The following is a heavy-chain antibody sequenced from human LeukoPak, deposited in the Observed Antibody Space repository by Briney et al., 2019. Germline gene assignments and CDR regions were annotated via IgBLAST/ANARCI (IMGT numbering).Heavy chain of an antibody. D-gene: IGHD6-19*01. CDR3: AREDESGWRRFDY. Sequence: GASVKVSCKASGYTFTDYYMHWVRQAPGQGLEWMGWINTYSGGTNYAQKFQVRVTMTRDTSISTAYMELNNLRSDDTAVYFCAREDESGWRRFDYWGQGTLVTVSS. J-gene: IGHJ4*02. CDR1: GYTFTDYY. CDR2: INTYSGGT. V-gene: IGHV1-2*02.